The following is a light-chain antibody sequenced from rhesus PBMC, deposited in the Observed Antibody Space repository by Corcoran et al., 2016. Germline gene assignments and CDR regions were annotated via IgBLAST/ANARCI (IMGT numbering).Light chain of an antibody. CDR3: QKYSSSPLT. V-gene: IGKV3-53*01. Sequence: QVILTQSPATLSLSPGERATLSCRASQSVSSYLAWYQQKPGQAPRLLLYGASSRATGIPDRFSGSGSGTEFTLTISSREPEDFAVYYCQKYSSSPLTCGGGTKVEIK. CDR2: GAS. J-gene: IGKJ4*01. CDR1: QSVSSY.